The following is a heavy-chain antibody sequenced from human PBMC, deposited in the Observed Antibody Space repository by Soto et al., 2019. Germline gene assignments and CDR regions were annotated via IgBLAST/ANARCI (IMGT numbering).Heavy chain of an antibody. D-gene: IGHD3-22*01. V-gene: IGHV3-30*18. CDR3: AKGPYYYDSSGLEDDY. Sequence: QVQLVESGGGVVQPGRSLRLSCAASGFTFSSYGMHWVRQAPGKGLEWVAVISYDGSNKYYADSVKGRFTISRDNSKNTLYLQMNSLRAEDTAVYYCAKGPYYYDSSGLEDDYWGQGTLVTVSS. J-gene: IGHJ4*02. CDR2: ISYDGSNK. CDR1: GFTFSSYG.